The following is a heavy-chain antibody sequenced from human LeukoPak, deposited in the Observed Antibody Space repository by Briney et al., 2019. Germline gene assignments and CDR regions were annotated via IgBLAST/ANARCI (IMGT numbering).Heavy chain of an antibody. CDR2: IHAGGTT. J-gene: IGHJ4*02. CDR3: AREVRGDYFDF. Sequence: PVGSLRLSCAVSGFTVSSNYMNWVRQAPGKGLEWVSVIHAGGTTFYADSVKGRFTISRDNSKNTLYLQMNSLRADDTAVYYCAREVRGDYFDFWGQGTLVTVSS. D-gene: IGHD3-16*01. CDR1: GFTVSSNY. V-gene: IGHV3-53*01.